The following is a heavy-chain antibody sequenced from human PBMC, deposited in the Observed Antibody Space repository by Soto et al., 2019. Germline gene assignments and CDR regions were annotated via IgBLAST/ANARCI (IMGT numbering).Heavy chain of an antibody. D-gene: IGHD6-13*01. V-gene: IGHV3-7*01. CDR3: ARHSSSWFYYHYMDV. CDR1: GFTFSSYW. Sequence: EVQLVESGGGLVQPGGSLRLSCAASGFTFSSYWMSWVRQAPGKGLEWVANIKQDGREKYYVTSVKGRSTISRDNAKNSLYLQMNSLRAEDTAVYYCARHSSSWFYYHYMDVWGKGTTVTVSS. CDR2: IKQDGREK. J-gene: IGHJ6*03.